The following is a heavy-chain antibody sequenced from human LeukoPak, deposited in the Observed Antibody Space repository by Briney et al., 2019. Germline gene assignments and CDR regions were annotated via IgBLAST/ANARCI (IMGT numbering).Heavy chain of an antibody. J-gene: IGHJ4*02. Sequence: GGSLRLSCTTSGFAFDDFAMSWVRQPAGKGLEWVGFIRRRAYGGAAEYAASVKGRFIISRDDSKGIAYLQMNSLKTEETAVYYCSRNGLVDFDYWGQGSRVIVSP. CDR2: IRRRAYGGAA. V-gene: IGHV3-49*04. CDR3: SRNGLVDFDY. CDR1: GFAFDDFA.